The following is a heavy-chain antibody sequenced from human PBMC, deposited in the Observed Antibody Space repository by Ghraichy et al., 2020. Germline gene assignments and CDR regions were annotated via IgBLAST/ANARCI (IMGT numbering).Heavy chain of an antibody. J-gene: IGHJ6*02. D-gene: IGHD5-24*01. CDR2: LSGNGGHT. V-gene: IGHV3-23*01. CDR3: AKDQFGDNYYYGMDV. CDR1: GFAFNNYA. Sequence: GESLNISCAVSGFAFNNYAMNWVRQTPGKGLEWVAGLSGNGGHTYYAASVKGRFIISRDNTNNMLYLKMNRVTAEDTAVYYCAKDQFGDNYYYGMDVWGQGTTVTVSS.